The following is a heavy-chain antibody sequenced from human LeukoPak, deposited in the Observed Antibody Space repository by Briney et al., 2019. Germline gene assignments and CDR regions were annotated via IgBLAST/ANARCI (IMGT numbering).Heavy chain of an antibody. CDR3: ARDSHSSGWYGLDY. Sequence: GGSLRLSCAAPGFTFSSYEMNWVRQAPGKGLEWVSYISNSGITIYYADSVKGRFTISRDNAKNSLYLQLNSLRAEDTAVYYCARDSHSSGWYGLDYWGQGTLVTVSS. V-gene: IGHV3-48*03. CDR2: ISNSGITI. D-gene: IGHD6-19*01. CDR1: GFTFSSYE. J-gene: IGHJ4*02.